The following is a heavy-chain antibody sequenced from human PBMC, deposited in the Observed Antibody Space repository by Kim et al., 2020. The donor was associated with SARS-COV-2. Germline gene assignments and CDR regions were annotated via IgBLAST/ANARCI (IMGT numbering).Heavy chain of an antibody. CDR1: GFTLSDYW. D-gene: IGHD1-26*01. J-gene: IGHJ4*02. CDR2: ISIDGGTI. Sequence: GGSLRLSCAASGFTLSDYWMHWVRQAPGEGLVWVSRISIDGGTINYADSVKGRFTISRDKAKNTLYLQMNSLRVEDSAVYDCARRVYSETYYYFDSWGQGTLLPVSS. V-gene: IGHV3-74*01. CDR3: ARRVYSETYYYFDS.